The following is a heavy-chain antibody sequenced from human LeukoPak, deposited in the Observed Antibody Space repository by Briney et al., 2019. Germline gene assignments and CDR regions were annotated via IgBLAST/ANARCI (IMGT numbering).Heavy chain of an antibody. J-gene: IGHJ4*02. CDR3: ARSLSSPLAQDFWSGYYTPGGGY. CDR1: GFTVSSNS. CDR2: IYSDNT. Sequence: PGGSLRLSCTVSGFTVSSNSMSWVRQAPGKRLEWVSFIYSDNTHYSDSVKGRFTISRDNSKNTLYLQMNSLRAEDTAVYYCARSLSSPLAQDFWSGYYTPGGGYWGQGTLVTVSS. V-gene: IGHV3-53*01. D-gene: IGHD3-3*01.